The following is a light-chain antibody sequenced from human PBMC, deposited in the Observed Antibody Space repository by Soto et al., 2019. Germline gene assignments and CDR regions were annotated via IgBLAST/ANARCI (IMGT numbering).Light chain of an antibody. CDR3: QQYGRSPLIT. CDR1: QSVSNSY. J-gene: IGKJ5*01. V-gene: IGKV3-20*01. Sequence: EIVLTQSPGTLSLSPGERATLSCRASQSVSNSYLAWYQQKPGQAPRLLIYGASSRATGIPDRFRGSGSGTDFTLKISRLEPEDLAVYYCQQYGRSPLITFGQGTRLEIK. CDR2: GAS.